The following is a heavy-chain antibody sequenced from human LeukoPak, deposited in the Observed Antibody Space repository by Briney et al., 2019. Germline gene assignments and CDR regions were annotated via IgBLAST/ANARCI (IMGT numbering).Heavy chain of an antibody. CDR3: ARGLRVVPAAENP. J-gene: IGHJ5*02. V-gene: IGHV4-34*01. CDR2: INHSGST. D-gene: IGHD2-2*01. CDR1: GGSFSGYY. Sequence: SETLSLTCAVYGGSFSGYYWSWIRQPPGKGLEWIGEINHSGSTNYNPSLKSRVTISVDTSKNQFSLKLSSVTAADTAVYYCARGLRVVPAAENPWGQGTLVTVSS.